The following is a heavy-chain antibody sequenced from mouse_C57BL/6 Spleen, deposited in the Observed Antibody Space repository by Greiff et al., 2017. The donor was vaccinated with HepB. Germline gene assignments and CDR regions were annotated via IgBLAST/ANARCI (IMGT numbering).Heavy chain of an antibody. D-gene: IGHD3-1*01. CDR3: ARSGVWDY. V-gene: IGHV1-82*01. CDR1: GYAFSSSW. J-gene: IGHJ4*01. Sequence: VQLKQSGPELVKPGASVKISCKASGYAFSSSWMNWVKQRPGKGLEWIGRIYPGDGDTNYNGKFKGKATLTADKSSSTAYMQLSSLTSEDSAVYFCARSGVWDYWGQGTSVTVSS. CDR2: IYPGDGDT.